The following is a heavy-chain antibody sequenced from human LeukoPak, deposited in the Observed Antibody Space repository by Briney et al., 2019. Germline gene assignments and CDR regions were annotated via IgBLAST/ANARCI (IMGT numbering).Heavy chain of an antibody. CDR3: ARVRGSSWYKENNWFDP. D-gene: IGHD6-13*01. Sequence: PSETLSLTCTVPGGSISSYYWSWIRQPAGKGLEWIGRIYTSGSTNYNPSLKSRVTMSVDTSKNQFSLKLSSVTAADTAVYYCARVRGSSWYKENNWFDPWGQGTLVTVSS. V-gene: IGHV4-4*07. J-gene: IGHJ5*02. CDR1: GGSISSYY. CDR2: IYTSGST.